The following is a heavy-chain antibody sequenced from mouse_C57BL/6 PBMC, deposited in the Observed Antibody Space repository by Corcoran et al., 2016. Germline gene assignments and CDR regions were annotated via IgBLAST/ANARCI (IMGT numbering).Heavy chain of an antibody. J-gene: IGHJ2*01. V-gene: IGHV1-26*01. CDR2: INPNNGGT. D-gene: IGHD2-3*01. Sequence: EVQLQQSGPELVKPGASVKISCKASGYTFTDYYMNWVKQSHGKSLEWIGDINPNNGGTSYNQKFKGKDTLTVDKSSSTAYMELRSLTSEDSAVYYCARYDGYPYYFDYWGQGTTLAVSS. CDR3: ARYDGYPYYFDY. CDR1: GYTFTDYY.